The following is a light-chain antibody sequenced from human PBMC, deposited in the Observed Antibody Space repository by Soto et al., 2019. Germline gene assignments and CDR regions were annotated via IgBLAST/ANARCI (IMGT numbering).Light chain of an antibody. Sequence: DIQMTQSPSTLSASVGDRVTLTCRASQTIGKWLAWYQQKPGKAPNLLIYDASSLESGVSSRFSGSRSETEFTLTITNLQPDDSATYYCQQYNSHYYTFGQGTKVDIK. V-gene: IGKV1-5*01. J-gene: IGKJ2*01. CDR2: DAS. CDR3: QQYNSHYYT. CDR1: QTIGKW.